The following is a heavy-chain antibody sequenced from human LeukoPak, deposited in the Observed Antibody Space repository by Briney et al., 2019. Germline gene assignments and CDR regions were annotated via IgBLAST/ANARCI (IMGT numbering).Heavy chain of an antibody. CDR3: TRTSGPVGAFDI. D-gene: IGHD7-27*01. CDR2: IPSSISDI. CDR1: GFTFSTFT. J-gene: IGHJ3*02. Sequence: PGGSLRLSCAASGFTFSTFTLNWVRQAPGKGLEWVASIPSSISDISYADSVKGRFTFSRDNAKNSLYLQMNSLRAEDAAVYYCTRTSGPVGAFDIWGQGTMVTVSS. V-gene: IGHV3-21*01.